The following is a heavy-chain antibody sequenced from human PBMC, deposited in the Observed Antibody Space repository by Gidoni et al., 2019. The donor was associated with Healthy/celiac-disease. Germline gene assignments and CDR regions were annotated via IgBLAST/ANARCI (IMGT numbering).Heavy chain of an antibody. CDR2: ISYDGSNK. Sequence: QVQLVESGGGVVQPGRSLRLSCAASGFTFSSYGMHWVRQAPGKGLEWVAVISYDGSNKYYADAVKGLFTISRDNSKNTLDLQMNSLRAEDTAVYYCAKPYSSGWPPFDYWGQGTLVTVSS. V-gene: IGHV3-30*18. D-gene: IGHD6-19*01. J-gene: IGHJ4*02. CDR3: AKPYSSGWPPFDY. CDR1: GFTFSSYG.